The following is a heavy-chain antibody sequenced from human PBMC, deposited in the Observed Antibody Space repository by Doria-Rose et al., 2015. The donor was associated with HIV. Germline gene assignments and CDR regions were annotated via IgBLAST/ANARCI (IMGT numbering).Heavy chain of an antibody. CDR2: LIPMFDTA. CDR1: GGAFSSYA. CDR3: ARERSDGMDV. Sequence: QVQLVQSAAEVKKPGSSVKVSCKASGGAFSSYAITWVRQAPGQGLEWMGGLIPMFDTANYAQIFQGRVTITADGSTSTAYMELSSLRSEDTAVYYCARERSDGMDVWGQGTTVTVFS. V-gene: IGHV1-69*12. D-gene: IGHD3-10*01. J-gene: IGHJ6*02.